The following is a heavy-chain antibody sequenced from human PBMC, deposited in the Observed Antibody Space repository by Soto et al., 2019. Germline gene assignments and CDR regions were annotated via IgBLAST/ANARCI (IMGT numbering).Heavy chain of an antibody. CDR2: ISGSGAST. J-gene: IGHJ6*02. CDR3: AKGAHSSWSRGVDV. CDR1: GFTFSNYA. Sequence: PGGSLRLSCAASGFTFSNYAMTWVRQAPGKGLEWVSGISGSGASTFYADSVKGRFTTSRDTSRNTLYLQMNSLRAEDTAVYYCAKGAHSSWSRGVDVWGQGTAVTVSS. V-gene: IGHV3-23*01. D-gene: IGHD6-6*01.